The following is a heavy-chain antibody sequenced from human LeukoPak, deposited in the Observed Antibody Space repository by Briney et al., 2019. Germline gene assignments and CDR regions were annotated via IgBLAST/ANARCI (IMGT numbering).Heavy chain of an antibody. CDR1: GYSISSGGYY. V-gene: IGHV4-30-2*01. D-gene: IGHD6-13*01. Sequence: SQTLSLTCTVSGYSISSGGYYWSWIRQPPGKGLEWIGYIYHSGSTYYNPSLKSRVTISVDRSKNQFSLKLSSVTAADTAVYYCAREGPYSSSWYGARDYHYYMDVWGKGTTVTVSS. J-gene: IGHJ6*03. CDR3: AREGPYSSSWYGARDYHYYMDV. CDR2: IYHSGST.